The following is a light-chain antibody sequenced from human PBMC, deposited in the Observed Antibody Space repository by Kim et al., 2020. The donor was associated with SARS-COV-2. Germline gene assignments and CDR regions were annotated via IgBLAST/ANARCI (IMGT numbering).Light chain of an antibody. CDR1: QSVGTS. Sequence: LSLSPWDKATLSCRASQSVGTSLVWYQQKPGQAPRLLIYAASSRATGTPDRFSGSGSGTDFTLTISRLEPEDFAVYYCQQYGSSLTFGGGTKLEI. CDR3: QQYGSSLT. CDR2: AAS. J-gene: IGKJ4*01. V-gene: IGKV3-20*01.